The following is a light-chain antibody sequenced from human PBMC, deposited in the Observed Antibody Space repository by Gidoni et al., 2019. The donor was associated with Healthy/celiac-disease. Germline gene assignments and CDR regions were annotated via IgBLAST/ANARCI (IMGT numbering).Light chain of an antibody. J-gene: IGLJ1*01. Sequence: QSALTPPASVSGSPGQSLTISCTGTSSDVGGYNYVSWYQQHPGKAPKLMIYEVSNRPSGVSNRFSGSKAGNTASLTISGLQAEDEADYYCSSYTSSSTPLYVFGTGTKVTVL. CDR1: SSDVGGYNY. CDR3: SSYTSSSTPLYV. CDR2: EVS. V-gene: IGLV2-14*01.